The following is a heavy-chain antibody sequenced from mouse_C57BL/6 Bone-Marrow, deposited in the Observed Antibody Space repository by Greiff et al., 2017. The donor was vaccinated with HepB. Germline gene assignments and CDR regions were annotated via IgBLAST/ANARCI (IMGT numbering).Heavy chain of an antibody. Sequence: VQLQQPGAELVKPGASVKLSCKASGYTFTSYWMQWVKQRPGQGLEWIGEIDPSDSYTNYNQKFKGKATLTVDTSSSTAYMQLSSLTSEDSAVYYCARERRLSGTVDWYIDVWGTGTTVTVSS. J-gene: IGHJ1*03. V-gene: IGHV1-50*01. CDR2: IDPSDSYT. CDR1: GYTFTSYW. D-gene: IGHD4-1*01. CDR3: ARERRLSGTVDWYIDV.